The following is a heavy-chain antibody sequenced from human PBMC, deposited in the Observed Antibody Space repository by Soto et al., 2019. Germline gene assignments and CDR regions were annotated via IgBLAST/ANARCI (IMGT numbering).Heavy chain of an antibody. CDR3: AREGVNNYNEYYFDS. D-gene: IGHD4-4*01. Sequence: GGSLRLSCAASGFTFSTYSMNWVRQAPGKGLEWVSSISGSGNYTHYADFLRGRFTISRDNAKTSLYLQMNSLRAEDTAVYYCAREGVNNYNEYYFDSWGQGTVVTVSS. CDR2: ISGSGNYT. CDR1: GFTFSTYS. V-gene: IGHV3-21*01. J-gene: IGHJ4*02.